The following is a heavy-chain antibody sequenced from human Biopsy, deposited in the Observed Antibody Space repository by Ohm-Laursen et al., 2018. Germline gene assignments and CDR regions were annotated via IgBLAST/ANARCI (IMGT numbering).Heavy chain of an antibody. CDR1: GAALSGYS. V-gene: IGHV3-21*06. CDR2: ITGGSNYI. CDR3: AAERLPSGIGGPWLDP. Sequence: SLRLSCAASGAALSGYSMTWVRQAPGKGLEWVSSITGGSNYINYADSVKGRLTTSRENAKNSLYLQLDSLRVEDTAVYYCAAERLPSGIGGPWLDPWGQGTLVIVSS. J-gene: IGHJ5*02. D-gene: IGHD3-16*01.